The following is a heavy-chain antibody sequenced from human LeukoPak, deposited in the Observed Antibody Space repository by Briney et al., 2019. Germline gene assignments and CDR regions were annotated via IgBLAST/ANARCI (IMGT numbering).Heavy chain of an antibody. Sequence: GGSLRLSCAASGFTVSSNYMSWVRQAPGKGLEWVAVISYDGSNKYYADSVKGRFTISRDNSKNTLYLQMNSLRAEDAAVYYCAKVRDDYRGQGTLVTVSS. CDR3: AKVRDDY. CDR1: GFTVSSNY. CDR2: ISYDGSNK. J-gene: IGHJ4*02. V-gene: IGHV3-30*18.